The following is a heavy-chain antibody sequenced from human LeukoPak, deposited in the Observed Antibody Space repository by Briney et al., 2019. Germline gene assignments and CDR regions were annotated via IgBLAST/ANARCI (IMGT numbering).Heavy chain of an antibody. D-gene: IGHD6-13*01. Sequence: GGSLRLSCAASGFTFSSYGMHWVRHAPGKGLEWVAVISYDGSNKYYADSVKGRFTISRDNSKNTLYLQMNSLRAEDTAVYYCAKEHSSSCVDYGGQGTLVTVSS. J-gene: IGHJ4*02. CDR2: ISYDGSNK. V-gene: IGHV3-30*18. CDR3: AKEHSSSCVDY. CDR1: GFTFSSYG.